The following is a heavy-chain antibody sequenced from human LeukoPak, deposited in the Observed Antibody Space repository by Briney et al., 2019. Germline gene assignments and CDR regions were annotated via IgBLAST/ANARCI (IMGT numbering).Heavy chain of an antibody. Sequence: PGGSLRLSCAASGFTFSAYWMTWVRQAPGKGLEWVASIKPDGSDQYYVGSLKGRFTISRDNAKSSLYLQMNSLRAEDTAVYYCARDEYRSNYHYWGQGTLVRVSS. D-gene: IGHD4-11*01. J-gene: IGHJ4*02. V-gene: IGHV3-7*05. CDR3: ARDEYRSNYHY. CDR2: IKPDGSDQ. CDR1: GFTFSAYW.